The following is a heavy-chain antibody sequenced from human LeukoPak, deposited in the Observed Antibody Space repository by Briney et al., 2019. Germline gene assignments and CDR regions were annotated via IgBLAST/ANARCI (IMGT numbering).Heavy chain of an antibody. CDR1: GSSFTSHW. D-gene: IGHD3-22*01. J-gene: IGHJ3*02. CDR3: ARRYYYDSSGYYLAHDAFDI. CDR2: IYPGGSET. Sequence: GESLQISCKGSGSSFTSHWIGWVRQLPGKGLEWMGIIYPGGSETRYSPSFQGQVTISADKSISTAYLQWSSLKASDTAMYYCARRYYYDSSGYYLAHDAFDIWGQGTMVTVSS. V-gene: IGHV5-51*01.